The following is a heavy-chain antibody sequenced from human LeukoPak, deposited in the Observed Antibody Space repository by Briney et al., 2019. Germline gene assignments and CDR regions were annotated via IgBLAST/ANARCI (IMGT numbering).Heavy chain of an antibody. D-gene: IGHD3-3*01. Sequence: SVKVSCTASGGTFSSYAISWVRQAPGQGLEWMGGIIPIFGTANYAQKFQGRVTITADESTSTAYMELSSLRSEDTAVCYCARARSGWYYMDVWGKGTTVTVSS. J-gene: IGHJ6*03. CDR2: IIPIFGTA. CDR3: ARARSGWYYMDV. CDR1: GGTFSSYA. V-gene: IGHV1-69*13.